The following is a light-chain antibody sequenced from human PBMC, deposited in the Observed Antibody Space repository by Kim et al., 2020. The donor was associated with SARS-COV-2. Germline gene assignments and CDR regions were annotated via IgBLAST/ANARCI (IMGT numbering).Light chain of an antibody. CDR2: DAS. V-gene: IGKV1-13*02. J-gene: IGKJ5*01. CDR3: QQFNSYPIS. CDR1: QVISSG. Sequence: AIQLTQSPSSLSASVGDRVTITCRASQVISSGLAWYQQKPGKAPNLLIFDASTLESGVPSRFSGSGSGTDFTLTINSLQPEDFATYNCQQFNSYPISFGQGTRLEIK.